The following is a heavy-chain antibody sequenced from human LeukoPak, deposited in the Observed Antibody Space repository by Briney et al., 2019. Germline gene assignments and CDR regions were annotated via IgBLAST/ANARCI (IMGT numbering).Heavy chain of an antibody. J-gene: IGHJ4*02. CDR3: ARRGRYSSSTFES. Sequence: ASVKVSCKASGYTFSSYDINWVRQAPGQGLEWMGWINPNSGGTNYAQKFQGRVTMTRDTSISTAYMELSRLRSDDTAVYYCARRGRYSSSTFESWGQGTLVTVSS. V-gene: IGHV1-2*02. CDR2: INPNSGGT. CDR1: GYTFSSYD. D-gene: IGHD6-6*01.